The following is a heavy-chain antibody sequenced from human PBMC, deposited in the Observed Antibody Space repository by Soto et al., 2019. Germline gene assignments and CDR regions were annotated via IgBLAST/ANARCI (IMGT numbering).Heavy chain of an antibody. CDR2: IYPGDSDT. Sequence: GESLKISCKGSGYSFTSYWIGWVRQMPGKGLEWMGIIYPGDSDTRYSPSFQGQVTISADKSISTAYLQWSSLKASDTAMYYCARHRKSYCSSTSCYSLNYYYYYYMDVWGKGTTVTV. D-gene: IGHD2-2*01. V-gene: IGHV5-51*01. J-gene: IGHJ6*03. CDR1: GYSFTSYW. CDR3: ARHRKSYCSSTSCYSLNYYYYYYMDV.